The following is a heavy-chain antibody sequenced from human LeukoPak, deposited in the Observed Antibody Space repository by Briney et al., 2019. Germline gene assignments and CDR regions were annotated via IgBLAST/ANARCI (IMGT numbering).Heavy chain of an antibody. CDR2: INPNSGGT. CDR1: GYTFTDYY. CDR3: ARGGIHDY. J-gene: IGHJ4*02. D-gene: IGHD1-14*01. V-gene: IGHV1-2*02. Sequence: ASVKVPCKASGYTFTDYYIHWVRQAPGQGLEWMGWINPNSGGTDYAQKFQGRVTMARDTSISAVYMELSRLRSDDTAMYYCARGGIHDYWGQGTLVTVSS.